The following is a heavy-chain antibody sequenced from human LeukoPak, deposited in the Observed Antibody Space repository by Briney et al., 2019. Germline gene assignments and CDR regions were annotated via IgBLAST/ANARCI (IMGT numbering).Heavy chain of an antibody. CDR1: GGSISSYY. D-gene: IGHD2-15*01. Sequence: SETLSLTCTVSGGSISSYYWSWIRQPAGKGLEWIGRIYTSGSINYNPSLKSRVTMSVDTSKNQISLKLSSVTAADTAVYYCARGCSCGSCGYLSGRGTLVTVSS. CDR3: ARGCSCGSCGYL. J-gene: IGHJ2*01. V-gene: IGHV4-4*07. CDR2: IYTSGSI.